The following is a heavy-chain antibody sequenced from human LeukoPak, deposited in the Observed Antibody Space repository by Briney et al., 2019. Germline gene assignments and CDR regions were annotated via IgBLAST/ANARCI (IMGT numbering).Heavy chain of an antibody. CDR1: GYTFTSYD. J-gene: IGHJ5*02. D-gene: IGHD3-9*01. CDR2: MNPNSGNT. V-gene: IGHV1-8*01. Sequence: EASVKVSCKASGYTFTSYDINWVRQATGQGLEWMGWMNPNSGNTGYAQKFQGRVTMTRNTSISTAYMELSSLRSEDTAVYYCARVGYYDILTGYYNVFWFDPWGQGTLVTVSS. CDR3: ARVGYYDILTGYYNVFWFDP.